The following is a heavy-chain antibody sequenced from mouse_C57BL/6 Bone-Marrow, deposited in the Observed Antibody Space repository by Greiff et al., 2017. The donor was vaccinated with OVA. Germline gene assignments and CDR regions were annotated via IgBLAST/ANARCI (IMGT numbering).Heavy chain of an antibody. CDR3: AREDYYGNLYAMDY. J-gene: IGHJ4*01. D-gene: IGHD2-1*01. Sequence: VQLQQPGAELVRPGTSVKLSCKASGYTFTSYWMHWVKRRPGQGLEWIGVIDPSDSYTNYNQKFKGKATLTVDTSSSTAYMQLSSLTSEDSAVYYCAREDYYGNLYAMDYWGQGTSVTVSS. CDR2: IDPSDSYT. V-gene: IGHV1-59*01. CDR1: GYTFTSYW.